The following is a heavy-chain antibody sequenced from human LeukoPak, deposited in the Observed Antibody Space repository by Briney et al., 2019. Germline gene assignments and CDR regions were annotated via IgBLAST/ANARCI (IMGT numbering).Heavy chain of an antibody. J-gene: IGHJ4*02. CDR3: AREGSSSSSWYSSY. Sequence: PGGSLRLSCAASGFIFKTYAMHWVRQAPGKGLEWVTMIWYDGSNKYYGDSVKGRFTISRDNSKNTVYLQMNSLRVEDTAVYYCAREGSSSSSWYSSYWGQGTLVTVSS. D-gene: IGHD6-13*01. CDR2: IWYDGSNK. CDR1: GFIFKTYA. V-gene: IGHV3-33*01.